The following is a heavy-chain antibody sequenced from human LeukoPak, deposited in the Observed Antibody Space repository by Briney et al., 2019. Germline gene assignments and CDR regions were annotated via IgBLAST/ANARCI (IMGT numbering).Heavy chain of an antibody. CDR1: GGSINNYY. J-gene: IGHJ5*02. Sequence: SETLSLTCTVSGGSINNYYWSWIRQPAGEGLEWIGRIYSSGSASYNPSLKSRVTLSGDTSKDQLSLKLRYVTAADTAVYYCTREPPPWGQGTLVTVSS. CDR2: IYSSGSA. V-gene: IGHV4-4*07. CDR3: TREPPP.